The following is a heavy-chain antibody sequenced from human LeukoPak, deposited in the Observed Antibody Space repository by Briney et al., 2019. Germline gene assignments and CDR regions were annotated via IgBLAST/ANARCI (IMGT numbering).Heavy chain of an antibody. CDR3: AKGILGYCSGGSCYPFDY. CDR2: ISYDGSSK. CDR1: GFTFSSYG. D-gene: IGHD2-15*01. V-gene: IGHV3-30*18. J-gene: IGHJ4*02. Sequence: PGRSLRLSCAASGFTFSSYGMHWVRQAPGKGLEWVAVISYDGSSKYYADSVKGRFTISRDNSKNTLYLQMNGLRAEDTAVYYCAKGILGYCSGGSCYPFDYWGQGTLVTVSS.